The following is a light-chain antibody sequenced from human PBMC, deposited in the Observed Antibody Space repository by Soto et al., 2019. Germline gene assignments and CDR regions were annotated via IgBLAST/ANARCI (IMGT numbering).Light chain of an antibody. V-gene: IGKV3-11*01. J-gene: IGKJ4*01. CDR3: QQRKYWPPLS. CDR2: GAS. CDR1: QSVDIY. Sequence: EVVVTQSPVTLALSPGERATLSCRTSQSVDIYVAWYQQKPGQAPRRLIYGASNRAPGIPARFSGSGSGTDFPLTISSLEPEDVAVYYCQQRKYWPPLSFGGGTKGEIK.